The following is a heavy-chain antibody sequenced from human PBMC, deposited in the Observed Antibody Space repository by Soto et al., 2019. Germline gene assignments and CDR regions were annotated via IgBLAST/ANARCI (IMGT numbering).Heavy chain of an antibody. D-gene: IGHD1-26*01. J-gene: IGHJ6*02. V-gene: IGHV1-69*01. CDR3: ARNGTYSSSLSQYSGMDV. CDR2: IVPMLGTP. Sequence: QVQLVQSGAEVKEPGSSVRVSCKASGGTFDNFIMNWVRQTPGRGLEWMGGIVPMLGTPTYAEKFKGRVTISATGSTSTMYMEVTSLRSVDTAIYYCARNGTYSSSLSQYSGMDVWGQGTTVTVSS. CDR1: GGTFDNFI.